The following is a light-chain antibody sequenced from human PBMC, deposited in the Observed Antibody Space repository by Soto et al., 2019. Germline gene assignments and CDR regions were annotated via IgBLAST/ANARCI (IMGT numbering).Light chain of an antibody. V-gene: IGKV3-11*01. J-gene: IGKJ4*01. Sequence: EIVLTQSPATLSLSPGARATLSCRASQSVSSYLAWYQQKPGQAPRLLIYDASNRATGIPARFSGSGSRKDFTLTISSLEPEDFAVYYCQQRSNWPPRLTFGGGTKVEIK. CDR1: QSVSSY. CDR2: DAS. CDR3: QQRSNWPPRLT.